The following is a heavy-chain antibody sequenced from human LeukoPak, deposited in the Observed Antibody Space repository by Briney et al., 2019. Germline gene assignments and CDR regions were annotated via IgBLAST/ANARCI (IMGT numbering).Heavy chain of an antibody. CDR1: GFLLSTSGVG. CDR2: IYWDDDK. D-gene: IGHD3-10*01. Sequence: SGPTLVNPTQTLTLTCTFSGFLLSTSGVGVGWIRQPPGKALEWLALIYWDDDKRYSPSLKSRLTTTKDTSKNQVVLTMTNMDPVDTATYYCAHSGIYYGSGIGQVFDIWGQGTMVTVSS. CDR3: AHSGIYYGSGIGQVFDI. V-gene: IGHV2-5*02. J-gene: IGHJ3*02.